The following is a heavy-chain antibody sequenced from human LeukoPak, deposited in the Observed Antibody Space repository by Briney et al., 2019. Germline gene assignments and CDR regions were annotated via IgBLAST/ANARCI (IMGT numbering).Heavy chain of an antibody. CDR3: AKDPFGSRMEYFQH. V-gene: IGHV3-30*18. Sequence: PGGSLRLSCVVSGFTFSSYGMHWVRQAPGKGLEWVAVISYDGSDKFYADSVKGRFTISRDNSKNTLYLQLNSLRPEDTAVYFCAKDPFGSRMEYFQHWGQGTLVIVSS. CDR2: ISYDGSDK. J-gene: IGHJ1*01. CDR1: GFTFSSYG. D-gene: IGHD2-15*01.